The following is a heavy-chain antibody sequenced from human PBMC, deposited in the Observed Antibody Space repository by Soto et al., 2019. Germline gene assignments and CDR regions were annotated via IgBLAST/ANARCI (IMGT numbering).Heavy chain of an antibody. V-gene: IGHV3-74*03. CDR1: GFTLGNYW. CDR2: VNSDGSTT. CDR3: ARGGFYYKYYSPMDV. Sequence: LRLSCTASGFTLGNYWMHWVRQVPGKGLEWVSRVNSDGSTTTYADSVKGRFTISRDNAQNTLYLQMDSLRAEDTALYHCARGGFYYKYYSPMDVWGQGTTVTVSS. J-gene: IGHJ6*02. D-gene: IGHD1-26*01.